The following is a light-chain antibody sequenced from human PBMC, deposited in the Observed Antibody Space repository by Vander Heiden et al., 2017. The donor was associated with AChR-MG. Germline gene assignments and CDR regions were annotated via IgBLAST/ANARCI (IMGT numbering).Light chain of an antibody. Sequence: EIVLTQSLAPPSLSPGERATLSCRASQSVSSYLAWYQQKPGQAPRLLIYDAANRATGIPARFSGSGSGTDFTLTISSLEPEDFAVYYCQQRSNWPLTFGGGTKVEIK. CDR3: QQRSNWPLT. J-gene: IGKJ4*01. CDR2: DAA. CDR1: QSVSSY. V-gene: IGKV3-11*01.